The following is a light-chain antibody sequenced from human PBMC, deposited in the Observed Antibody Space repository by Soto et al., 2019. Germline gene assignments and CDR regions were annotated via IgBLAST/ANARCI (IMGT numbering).Light chain of an antibody. V-gene: IGLV1-47*02. J-gene: IGLJ1*01. CDR1: SSNIGSNY. CDR3: AAWDDRLSAHYL. CDR2: NNN. Sequence: QSVLPQPPSASGTPGQRVTISCSGSSSNIGSNYVFWYQQLPGTAPKLLIYNNNQRPSGVPDRFSGSKSGTSASLAISGLRSEDEGDYYCAAWDDRLSAHYLFGTGTKVTVL.